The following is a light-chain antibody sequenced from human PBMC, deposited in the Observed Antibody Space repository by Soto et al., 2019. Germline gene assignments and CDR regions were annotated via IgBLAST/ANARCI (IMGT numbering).Light chain of an antibody. CDR2: TLS. J-gene: IGKJ5*01. V-gene: IGKV2-40*01. CDR3: MQRIEFPLIT. CDR1: QSLXHSDGNTY. Sequence: IVLTQTPLSLSVTPEHPASISCKSSQSLXHSDGNTYLDWYLQKPGQSPQLLIYTLSYRASGVPDRFSGSGSGTDFTLKISRVEAEDVGVYYCMQRIEFPLITFGQGTRLEI.